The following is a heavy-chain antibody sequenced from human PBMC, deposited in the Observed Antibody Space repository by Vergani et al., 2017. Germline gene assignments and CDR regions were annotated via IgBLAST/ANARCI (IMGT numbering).Heavy chain of an antibody. J-gene: IGHJ4*02. Sequence: QVQLVESGGGVVQPGGSLRLSCAASGFTFSSYGMHWVRQAPGKGLEWVAVIWYDGSNKYYADSVKGRFTISRDNSKNTLYLQMNSLRAEDTAVYYCARKPYWSGYSNYFDYWGQGTLVTVSS. CDR3: ARKPYWSGYSNYFDY. CDR2: IWYDGSNK. V-gene: IGHV3-33*01. CDR1: GFTFSSYG. D-gene: IGHD3-3*02.